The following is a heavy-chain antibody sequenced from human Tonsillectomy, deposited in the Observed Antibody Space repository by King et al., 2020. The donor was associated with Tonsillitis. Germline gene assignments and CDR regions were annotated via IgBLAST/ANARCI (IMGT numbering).Heavy chain of an antibody. Sequence: VQLVESGGGVVRPGGSLRLSCAAYGFTFDDYGMNWVRQAPGKGLEWVSGINWNGGSTGYADSVKGRFTISRDNAKNSLYLQVNSLRAEDTALYYCARGWDIVVVPAAIWGPHDAFDIWGQGTMVTVSS. CDR2: INWNGGST. D-gene: IGHD2-2*02. CDR1: GFTFDDYG. CDR3: ARGWDIVVVPAAIWGPHDAFDI. J-gene: IGHJ3*02. V-gene: IGHV3-20*04.